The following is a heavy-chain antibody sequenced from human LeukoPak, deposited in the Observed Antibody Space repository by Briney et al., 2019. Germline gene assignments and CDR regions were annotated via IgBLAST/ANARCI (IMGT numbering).Heavy chain of an antibody. J-gene: IGHJ4*02. CDR3: ARDYYDSSGYYSQFDY. Sequence: GASVKVSCKASGYTFTSYGISWMRQAPGQGLEWMGWISAYNGNTNYAQKLQGRVTMTTDTSTSTAYMELRSLRSDDTAVYYCARDYYDSSGYYSQFDYWGQGTLVTVSS. CDR2: ISAYNGNT. CDR1: GYTFTSYG. V-gene: IGHV1-18*01. D-gene: IGHD3-22*01.